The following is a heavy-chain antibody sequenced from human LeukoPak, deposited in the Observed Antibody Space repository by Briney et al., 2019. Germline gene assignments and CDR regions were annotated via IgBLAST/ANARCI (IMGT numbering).Heavy chain of an antibody. CDR1: GYTFTGYY. CDR3: ASRGYCGGDRYSELGI. CDR2: INPNSGGT. V-gene: IGHV1-2*02. J-gene: IGHJ4*02. Sequence: ASVKVSCKASGYTFTGYYMHWVRQAPGQGLEWMGWINPNSGGTNYAQKFQGRVTMTRDTSISTAYMELSRLRSDDTAVYYCASRGYCGGDRYSELGIWGQGTLVTVSS. D-gene: IGHD2-21*02.